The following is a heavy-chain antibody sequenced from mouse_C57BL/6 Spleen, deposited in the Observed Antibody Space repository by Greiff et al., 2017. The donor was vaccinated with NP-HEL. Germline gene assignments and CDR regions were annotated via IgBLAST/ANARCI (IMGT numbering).Heavy chain of an antibody. V-gene: IGHV1-81*01. J-gene: IGHJ4*01. D-gene: IGHD2-5*01. CDR3: ARRKDSNYDAMDY. CDR2: IYPRSGNT. CDR1: GYTFTSSG. Sequence: QVQLQQSGAELARPGASVKLSCKASGYTFTSSGISWVKQRTGQGLEWIGEIYPRSGNTYYNEKFKGKATLTADKSSSTAYMELRSLTSEDSAVYFCARRKDSNYDAMDYWGQGTSVTVSS.